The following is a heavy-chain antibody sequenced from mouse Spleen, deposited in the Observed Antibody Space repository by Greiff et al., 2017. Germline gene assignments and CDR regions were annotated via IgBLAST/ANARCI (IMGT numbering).Heavy chain of an antibody. V-gene: IGHV1-50*01. CDR1: GYTFTSYW. J-gene: IGHJ2*01. CDR2: IDPSDSYT. D-gene: IGHD4-1*01. Sequence: QVQLKQPGAELVKPGASVKLSCKASGYTFTSYWMQWVKQRPGQGLEWIGEIDPSDSYTNYNQKFKGKATLTVDTSSSTAYMQLSSLTSEDSAVYYCLTGTDYWGQGTTLTVSS. CDR3: LTGTDY.